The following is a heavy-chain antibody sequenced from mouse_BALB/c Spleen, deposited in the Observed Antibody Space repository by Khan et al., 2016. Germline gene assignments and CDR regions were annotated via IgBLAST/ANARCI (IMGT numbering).Heavy chain of an antibody. V-gene: IGHV1S135*01. J-gene: IGHJ4*01. Sequence: VQLQQSGPELMKPGASVKISCKASGYSFTSYYMHWVKQSHGKSLEWIGYIDPFNGGTSYNQNFKGKATLTVDKSSSTAYMHLSSLTSEDSAVYYCGSSTQSFYAMDYWGQGTSVTVSS. CDR3: GSSTQSFYAMDY. D-gene: IGHD1-1*01. CDR2: IDPFNGGT. CDR1: GYSFTSYY.